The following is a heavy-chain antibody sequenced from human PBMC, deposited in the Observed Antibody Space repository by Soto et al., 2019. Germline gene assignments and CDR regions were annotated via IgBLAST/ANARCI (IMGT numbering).Heavy chain of an antibody. D-gene: IGHD3-22*01. CDR1: GYTFTSYG. CDR2: ISGYNGNT. CDR3: ARAGQYYDSSGYAN. Sequence: QVQLVQSGAEVKKPGASVKVTCKASGYTFTSYGINWVRQAPGQGLEWMGWISGYNGNTNYEQKLQDRVTMTTDTSTNTAYLELRSLRSDDTAVYYCARAGQYYDSSGYANWGQGTLVTVSS. V-gene: IGHV1-18*04. J-gene: IGHJ4*02.